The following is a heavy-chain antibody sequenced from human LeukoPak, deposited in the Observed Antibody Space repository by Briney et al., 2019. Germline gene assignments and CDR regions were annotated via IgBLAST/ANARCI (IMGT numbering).Heavy chain of an antibody. V-gene: IGHV1-8*01. J-gene: IGHJ4*02. D-gene: IGHD6-19*01. CDR2: MNPNSGNI. Sequence: ASVKVSCKASGYTFTSYDINWVRQATGQGLEWMGWMNPNSGNIGYAQKFQGRVTMTRNTSISTAYMELSSLRSEDTAVYYCARGPLIAVAAKDYWGQGTLVTVSS. CDR3: ARGPLIAVAAKDY. CDR1: GYTFTSYD.